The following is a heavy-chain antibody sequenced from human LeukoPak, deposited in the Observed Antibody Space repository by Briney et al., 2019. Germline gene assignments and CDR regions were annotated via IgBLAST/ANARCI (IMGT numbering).Heavy chain of an antibody. V-gene: IGHV6-1*01. Sequence: SQALSLTCAISGYSLSNKSAAWLWIRQSPSRGLEWLGRTYYWSRWYIHYAVSVQTGVSINRDTSKNQCSLHLSSVTPEDSAVYYCASDHGGGNHKGDYFDYWGQGTPATVSA. CDR1: GYSLSNKSAA. CDR2: TYYWSRWYI. D-gene: IGHD4-23*01. CDR3: ASDHGGGNHKGDYFDY. J-gene: IGHJ4*02.